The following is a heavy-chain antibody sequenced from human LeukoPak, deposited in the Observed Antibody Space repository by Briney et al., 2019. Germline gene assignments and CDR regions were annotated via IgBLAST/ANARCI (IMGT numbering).Heavy chain of an antibody. Sequence: SETLSLTCAVYGGSFSGYYWSWIRQPPGKGLEWIGEINHSGSTNYNPSLKSRVTISVDTSKNQFSLKLSSVTAAETAVYYCARGSRYYYDSSGYYRFDYWGQGTLVTVSS. CDR2: INHSGST. J-gene: IGHJ4*02. CDR3: ARGSRYYYDSSGYYRFDY. CDR1: GGSFSGYY. D-gene: IGHD3-22*01. V-gene: IGHV4-34*01.